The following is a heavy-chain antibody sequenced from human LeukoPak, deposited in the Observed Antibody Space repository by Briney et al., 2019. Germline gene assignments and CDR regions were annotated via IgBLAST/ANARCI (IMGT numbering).Heavy chain of an antibody. CDR1: GYTFTSYD. CDR2: MNPNSGNT. Sequence: ASVKVSCKASGYTFTSYDINWVRQATGQGLEWMGWMNPNSGNTGYAQKFQGRVTMTRNTSISTAYMELSSLRSEDTAVYYCARGEANYDFWSGYYYYMDVWGKGTTVTVSS. J-gene: IGHJ6*03. CDR3: ARGEANYDFWSGYYYYMDV. V-gene: IGHV1-8*01. D-gene: IGHD3-3*01.